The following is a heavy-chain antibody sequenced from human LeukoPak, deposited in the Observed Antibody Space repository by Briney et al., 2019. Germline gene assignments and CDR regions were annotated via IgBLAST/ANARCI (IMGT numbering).Heavy chain of an antibody. CDR2: IYTSGST. D-gene: IGHD2-2*01. Sequence: SETLSLTCTVSGGSISSYYWSWIRQPAGKGLEWIGRIYTSGSTNYNPSLKSRVTMSVDTSKNQFSLKLSSVTAADTAVYYCARGGAVVVPAAPRGWFDPWGQGTLVTVSS. CDR1: GGSISSYY. V-gene: IGHV4-4*07. J-gene: IGHJ5*02. CDR3: ARGGAVVVPAAPRGWFDP.